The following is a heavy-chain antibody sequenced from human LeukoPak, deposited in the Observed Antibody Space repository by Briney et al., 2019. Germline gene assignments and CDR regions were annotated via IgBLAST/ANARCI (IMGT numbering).Heavy chain of an antibody. CDR3: AKGGAMAAAAHGVDVPDY. D-gene: IGHD6-13*01. J-gene: IGHJ4*02. CDR2: ISGSGGST. V-gene: IGHV3-23*01. Sequence: GGSLRLSCAASGFTFSSYAMSWVRQAPGKGLEWVSAISGSGGSTYYADSVKGRFTISRDNSKNTLYLQMNSLRAEDTAVYYCAKGGAMAAAAHGVDVPDYWGQGTLVTVSS. CDR1: GFTFSSYA.